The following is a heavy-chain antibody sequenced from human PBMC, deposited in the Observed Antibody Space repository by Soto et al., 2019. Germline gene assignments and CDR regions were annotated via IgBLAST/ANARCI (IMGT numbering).Heavy chain of an antibody. Sequence: QVQLQESGPGLVKPSETLSLTCTVSGGSISSYYWSWIRQPPGKGLEWIGYIYYTGNTKYNPSLKSRVTISVDTSKNQFSLKLNSVTAADTAVYYCARGRGDTAMAWYYWGQGTLVTVSS. CDR1: GGSISSYY. D-gene: IGHD5-18*01. CDR3: ARGRGDTAMAWYY. CDR2: IYYTGNT. V-gene: IGHV4-59*01. J-gene: IGHJ4*02.